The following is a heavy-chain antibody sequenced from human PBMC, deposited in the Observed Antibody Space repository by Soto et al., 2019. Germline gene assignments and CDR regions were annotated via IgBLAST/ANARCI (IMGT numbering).Heavy chain of an antibody. CDR2: SFSEDIYQ. V-gene: IGHV3-33*08. CDR1: GFTFSEFA. Sequence: PGGSLRLSCAASGFTFSEFAMHWVRQVPGKGLEWLATSFSEDIYQYYSDSVKGRFTISRDNAKNSLYLQMNSLRAEDTAVYYCARDMDPGPYYYGMDVWGQGTTVTVSS. CDR3: ARDMDPGPYYYGMDV. J-gene: IGHJ6*02. D-gene: IGHD3-10*01.